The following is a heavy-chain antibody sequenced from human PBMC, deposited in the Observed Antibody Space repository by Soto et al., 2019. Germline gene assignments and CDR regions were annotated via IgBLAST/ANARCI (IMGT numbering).Heavy chain of an antibody. J-gene: IGHJ3*02. CDR3: AREGAASSASAFDI. CDR1: GGSISSYY. CDR2: IYTSGST. Sequence: SETLSLTCTVSGGSISSYYWSWIRQPAGKGLEWIGRIYTSGSTNYNPSLKSRVTMSVDTSKNQLSLKLSSVTAADTAVYYCAREGAASSASAFDIWGQGTMVTV. D-gene: IGHD2-2*01. V-gene: IGHV4-4*07.